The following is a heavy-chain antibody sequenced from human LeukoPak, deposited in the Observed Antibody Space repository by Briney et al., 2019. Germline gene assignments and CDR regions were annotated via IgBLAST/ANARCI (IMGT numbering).Heavy chain of an antibody. D-gene: IGHD2-21*01. Sequence: PSETLSLTCAVYGGSFSGYYWSWIRQPPGKGLEWIGEISHSGSTNYNPSLTSRVTISVDTSKNQFSLKLSSVTAADTAVYYCARGGVVVVIAKWGALPFAPWGQGTLVTVSS. J-gene: IGHJ5*02. CDR1: GGSFSGYY. V-gene: IGHV4-34*01. CDR2: ISHSGST. CDR3: ARGGVVVVIAKWGALPFAP.